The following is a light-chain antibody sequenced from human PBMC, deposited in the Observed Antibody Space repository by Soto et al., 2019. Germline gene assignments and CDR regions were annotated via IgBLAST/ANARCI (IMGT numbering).Light chain of an antibody. Sequence: DIQLTQSPPSQSASVGDRVTITCQASQDINNYLNWYQQKPGKAPKLLICDASTLETGVPSRFSGSGSGTDFTFTISSLQPEDFATYYCQQYDNLPLTFGGGTKVEIK. J-gene: IGKJ4*01. V-gene: IGKV1-33*01. CDR2: DAS. CDR1: QDINNY. CDR3: QQYDNLPLT.